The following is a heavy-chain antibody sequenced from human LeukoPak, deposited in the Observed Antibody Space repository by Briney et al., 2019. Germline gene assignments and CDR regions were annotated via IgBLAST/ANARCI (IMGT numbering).Heavy chain of an antibody. J-gene: IGHJ6*02. CDR3: ATSVVVPAATYYYYYGMDV. V-gene: IGHV3-23*01. D-gene: IGHD2-2*01. CDR2: ISGSGGST. Sequence: GGSLRLSCAASGFTFSSYAMSWVRQAPGKGLEWVSAISGSGGSTYYADSVKGRFTISRDNSKNTLYLQMNSLRAEDTAVYYCATSVVVPAATYYYYYGMDVWGQGTTVTVSS. CDR1: GFTFSSYA.